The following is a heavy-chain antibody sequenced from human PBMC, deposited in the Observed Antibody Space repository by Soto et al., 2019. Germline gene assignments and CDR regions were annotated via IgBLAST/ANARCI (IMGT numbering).Heavy chain of an antibody. CDR3: ASPTVGLRSIYYGMDG. Sequence: ASVRVSCKASGYSFTIYGISGVRPAPGPGLEWMGWISANSGGTNYAQKFQGRVTMTRATSISTAYMELSRLRSDDTAVYYGASPTVGLRSIYYGMDGWGQGTTVPFSS. CDR1: GYSFTIYG. V-gene: IGHV1-2*02. CDR2: ISANSGGT. D-gene: IGHD4-4*01. J-gene: IGHJ6*02.